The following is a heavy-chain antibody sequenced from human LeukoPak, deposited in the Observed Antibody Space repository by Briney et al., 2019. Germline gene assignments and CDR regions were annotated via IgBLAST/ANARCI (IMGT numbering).Heavy chain of an antibody. Sequence: GGSLTLSCAASGFTFSRYAMSCVPDARGEGGEGGSDISGSGGNKYYADSVRGRFTRSRDNSKHTLYLQIHSLRAEDMALYDCATSWNLDYWGQGTLVTVSS. CDR1: GFTFSRYA. CDR2: ISGSGGNK. CDR3: ATSWNLDY. V-gene: IGHV3-23*01. D-gene: IGHD6-13*01. J-gene: IGHJ4*02.